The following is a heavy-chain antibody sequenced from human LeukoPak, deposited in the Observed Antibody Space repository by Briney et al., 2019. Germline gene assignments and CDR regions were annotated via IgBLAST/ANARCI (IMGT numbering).Heavy chain of an antibody. CDR3: AREGKITMVRGVIRYYYMDV. CDR1: GGSISSGSYY. CDR2: IFTSGST. Sequence: SQTLSLTCTVSGGSISSGSYYWSWIRQPAGKGLEWIGRIFTSGSTKYNPSLKSRVTISVDTSKNQFSLKLSSVTAADTAVYYCAREGKITMVRGVIRYYYMDVWGKGTTVTISS. D-gene: IGHD3-10*01. V-gene: IGHV4-61*02. J-gene: IGHJ6*03.